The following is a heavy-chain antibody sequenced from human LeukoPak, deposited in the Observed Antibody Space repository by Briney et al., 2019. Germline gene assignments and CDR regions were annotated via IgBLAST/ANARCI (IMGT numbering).Heavy chain of an antibody. CDR3: ARDESSGTPFGPGADAFDI. CDR2: IYYSGST. J-gene: IGHJ3*02. D-gene: IGHD3-22*01. Sequence: SETLSLTCTVSGGSISSSSYYWGWIRQPPGKGLEWIGSIYYSGSTYYNPSLKSRVTISVDTSKNQFSLRLSSVTAADTAVYYCARDESSGTPFGPGADAFDIWGQGTMVTVSS. CDR1: GGSISSSSYY. V-gene: IGHV4-39*07.